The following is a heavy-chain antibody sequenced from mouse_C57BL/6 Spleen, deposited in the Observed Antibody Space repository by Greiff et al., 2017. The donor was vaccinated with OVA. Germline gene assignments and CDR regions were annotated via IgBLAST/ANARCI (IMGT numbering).Heavy chain of an antibody. CDR1: GYTFTSYW. CDR2: IYPSDSET. Sequence: QVQLQQPGAELVRPGSSVKLSCKASGYTFTSYWMDWVKQRPGQGLEWIGNIYPSDSETHYNQKFKDKATLTVDKSSSTAYTQLSSLTSEDSAVYYCARRYYDYDVAWFAYWGQGTLVTVSA. V-gene: IGHV1-61*01. J-gene: IGHJ3*01. CDR3: ARRYYDYDVAWFAY. D-gene: IGHD2-4*01.